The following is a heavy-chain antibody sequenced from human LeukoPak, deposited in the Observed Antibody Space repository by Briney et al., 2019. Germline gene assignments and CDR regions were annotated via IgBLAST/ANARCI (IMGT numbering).Heavy chain of an antibody. D-gene: IGHD6-6*01. J-gene: IGHJ6*03. Sequence: TGGSLRLSCAASGFTFSDYYMSWIRQAPGKGLEWVSYISSSGSTIYYADSVKGRFTISRDNAKNSLYLQMNSLRAEDTAVYYCARIHSSSSGYYYYYYMDVWGKGTTVTVSS. CDR2: ISSSGSTI. CDR1: GFTFSDYY. CDR3: ARIHSSSSGYYYYYYMDV. V-gene: IGHV3-11*04.